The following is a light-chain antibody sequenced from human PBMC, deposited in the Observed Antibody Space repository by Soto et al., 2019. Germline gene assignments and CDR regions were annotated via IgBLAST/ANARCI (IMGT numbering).Light chain of an antibody. CDR2: ATS. Sequence: DIQMTQSPSSVSASVGDRVTITCRARQNIKMWLAWYQQKPGGAPRLLIYATSSLQSGIPSRFSGGGSGTEFTLTIDSLQPEDFATYFGQHADSFPWTFGQGTRVEI. V-gene: IGKV1-12*01. J-gene: IGKJ1*01. CDR3: QHADSFPWT. CDR1: QNIKMW.